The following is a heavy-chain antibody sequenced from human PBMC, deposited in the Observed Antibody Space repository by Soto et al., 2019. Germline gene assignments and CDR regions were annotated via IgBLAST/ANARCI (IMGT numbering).Heavy chain of an antibody. D-gene: IGHD2-8*01. J-gene: IGHJ4*02. CDR3: AREKANGDNPLES. CDR2: VNPNSGNT. V-gene: IGHV1-8*01. CDR1: GYTFTSYD. Sequence: GASVKVSCKASGYTFTSYDINWVRQATGQGLEWMGWVNPNSGNTGYAQKFQGRVTMTRDTSISTAYMELSSLSSEDTAMYYCAREKANGDNPLESWGQGTQVTVSS.